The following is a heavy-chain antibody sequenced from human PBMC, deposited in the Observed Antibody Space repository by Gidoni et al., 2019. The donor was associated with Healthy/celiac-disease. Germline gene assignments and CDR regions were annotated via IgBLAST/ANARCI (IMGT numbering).Heavy chain of an antibody. CDR3: ARDRPLRRGLGWFDP. Sequence: EVQLVESGGGLVQPGGPLRLSCAASGFTFSSYSMNWVRQAPGKGLEWVSYISSSSSTIYYADSVKGRFTISRDNAKNSLYLQMNSLRDEDTAVYYCARDRPLRRGLGWFDPWGQGTLVTVSS. V-gene: IGHV3-48*02. CDR1: GFTFSSYS. J-gene: IGHJ5*02. D-gene: IGHD2-15*01. CDR2: ISSSSSTI.